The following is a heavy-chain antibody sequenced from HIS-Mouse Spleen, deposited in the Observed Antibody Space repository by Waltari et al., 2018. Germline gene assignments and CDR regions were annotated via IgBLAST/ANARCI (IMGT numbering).Heavy chain of an antibody. D-gene: IGHD2-2*01. Sequence: TCAVYGGSFSGYYWSWIRQPPGKGLEWIGEINHSGSTNYNPSLKSRVTISVDTSKNQFSLKLSSVTAADTAVYYCARGLQVVPAAPDAFDIWGQGTMVTVSS. V-gene: IGHV4-34*01. CDR1: GGSFSGYY. CDR2: INHSGST. J-gene: IGHJ3*02. CDR3: ARGLQVVPAAPDAFDI.